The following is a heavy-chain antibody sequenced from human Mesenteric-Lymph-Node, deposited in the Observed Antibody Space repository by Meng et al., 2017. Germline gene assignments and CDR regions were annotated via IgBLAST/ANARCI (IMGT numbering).Heavy chain of an antibody. D-gene: IGHD6-25*01. J-gene: IGHJ4*02. V-gene: IGHV3-23*01. CDR1: GFTFKNYA. Sequence: GESLKISCAASGFTFKNYAMAWVRQAPGKGLEWVSAIGGDGGVTWYADSVKGRFSISRDNSKNTVSLQMNSLTIDDTAVYYCAKGSTAARPYNFDYWGQGSLVTVSS. CDR3: AKGSTAARPYNFDY. CDR2: IGGDGGVT.